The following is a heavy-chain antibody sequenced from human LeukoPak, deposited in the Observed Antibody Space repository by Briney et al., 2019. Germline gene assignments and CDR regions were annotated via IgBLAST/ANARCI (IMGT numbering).Heavy chain of an antibody. CDR1: GGSFSGYY. Sequence: SETLSLTCAVYGGSFSGYYWSWIRQPPGKGLEWIGEINHSGSTNYNPSLKSRVTISVDTSKNQFSLKLSSVTAADTAVYYCARQPTDYYDSSGYAPKIFDYWGQGTLVTVSS. D-gene: IGHD3-22*01. J-gene: IGHJ4*02. CDR2: INHSGST. CDR3: ARQPTDYYDSSGYAPKIFDY. V-gene: IGHV4-34*01.